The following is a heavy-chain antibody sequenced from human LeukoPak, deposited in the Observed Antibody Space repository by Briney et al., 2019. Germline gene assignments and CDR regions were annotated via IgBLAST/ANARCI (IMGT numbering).Heavy chain of an antibody. CDR2: INLSGST. Sequence: PSETLSLTCAVYGGSSSGYYWSWIRQPPGKGRECIGEINLSGSTNYNPSLKSRVTISVDTSTNQFSLNLSSGTAADTAVYYCARDRTPVVRYFDWLFNDAFDIWGQGTMVTVSS. CDR1: GGSSSGYY. D-gene: IGHD3-9*01. J-gene: IGHJ3*02. CDR3: ARDRTPVVRYFDWLFNDAFDI. V-gene: IGHV4-34*01.